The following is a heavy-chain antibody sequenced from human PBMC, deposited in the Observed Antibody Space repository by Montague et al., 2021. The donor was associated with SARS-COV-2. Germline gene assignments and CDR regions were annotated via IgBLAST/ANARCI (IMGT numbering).Heavy chain of an antibody. CDR1: GPSIISSGYY. Sequence: SETLSLTCTVSGPSIISSGYYWGWVRQPPGRGPEWIGSIFHSGTTHHNPSLESRVTISADRSKNQFSLRLSSVTAADTAVYYCARHEKTLVTPGFDFWGQGTLVTVSS. V-gene: IGHV4-39*01. CDR3: ARHEKTLVTPGFDF. D-gene: IGHD4-23*01. CDR2: IFHSGTT. J-gene: IGHJ4*02.